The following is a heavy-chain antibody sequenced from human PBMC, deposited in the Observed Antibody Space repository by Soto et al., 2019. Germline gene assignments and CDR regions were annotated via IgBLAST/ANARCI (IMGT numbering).Heavy chain of an antibody. V-gene: IGHV4-59*01. D-gene: IGHD3-3*01. CDR1: RGSISSYY. CDR2: IYYSGST. Sequence: SETLSLTCTVSRGSISSYYWSWIRQPPGKGLEWIGYIYYSGSTSYNPSLKSRVTISVDTSKNQFSLKLSSVTAADTAVYYCARADFTIFGAGYYGMDVWGQGTTVTVSS. CDR3: ARADFTIFGAGYYGMDV. J-gene: IGHJ6*02.